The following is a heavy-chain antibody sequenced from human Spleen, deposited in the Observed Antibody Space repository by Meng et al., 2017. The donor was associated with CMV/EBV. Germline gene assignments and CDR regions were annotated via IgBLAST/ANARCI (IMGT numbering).Heavy chain of an antibody. CDR3: AKDADRVTGATSHLDY. Sequence: GGSLRLSCAASGFTFRSYAMSWVRQAPGKGLEWVSVIYSGGGITYYADSVKGRFIISRDNSKNTLYLQMNSLRAEDTAIYYCAKDADRVTGATSHLDYWGQGTLVTVSS. D-gene: IGHD1-7*01. CDR1: GFTFRSYA. J-gene: IGHJ4*02. V-gene: IGHV3-23*03. CDR2: IYSGGGIT.